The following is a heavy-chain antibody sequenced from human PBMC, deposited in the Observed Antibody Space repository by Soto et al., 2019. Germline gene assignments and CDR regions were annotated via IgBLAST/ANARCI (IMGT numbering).Heavy chain of an antibody. V-gene: IGHV3-21*02. J-gene: IGHJ3*02. D-gene: IGHD4-17*01. CDR2: ISASSSHK. CDR1: GFDFSYYT. CDR3: ARLRSDAFDI. Sequence: EVQLVESGGRLVKPGESLRLSCVASGFDFSYYTMNWVRQAPGKGLEWVSAISASSSHKYSADSVRGRFTFSRDNANNSLYLRMNNLRVVDTAVYYCARLRSDAFDIWGPGTLVTVSS.